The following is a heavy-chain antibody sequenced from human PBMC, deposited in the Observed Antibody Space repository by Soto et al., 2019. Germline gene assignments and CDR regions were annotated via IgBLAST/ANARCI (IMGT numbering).Heavy chain of an antibody. D-gene: IGHD6-19*01. CDR3: ARLGYSSGWYNDY. CDR2: IYYSGST. V-gene: IGHV4-59*01. J-gene: IGHJ4*02. Sequence: PSETLSLTCTVSGGSISSYYWSWIRQPPGKGLEWIGYIYYSGSTNYNPSLKSRVTISVDTSKNQFSLKLSSVTAADTAVYYCARLGYSSGWYNDYWGQGTLVTVSS. CDR1: GGSISSYY.